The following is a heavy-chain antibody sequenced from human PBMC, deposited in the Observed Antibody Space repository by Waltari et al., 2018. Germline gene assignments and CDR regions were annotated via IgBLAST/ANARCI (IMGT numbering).Heavy chain of an antibody. CDR2: INPNSGGT. J-gene: IGHJ4*02. D-gene: IGHD2-15*01. CDR1: GYTFTGNY. Sequence: QVQLVQSGAEVKKPGASVKVSCEASGYTFTGNYIHGVRQAPGQGLEWMGWINPNSGGTHYSQKFQDRVTMTRDTSISTAYMELSSLRSDDTAVYYCAREWVAVLVGATQSLDYWGQGTLVTVSS. V-gene: IGHV1-2*02. CDR3: AREWVAVLVGATQSLDY.